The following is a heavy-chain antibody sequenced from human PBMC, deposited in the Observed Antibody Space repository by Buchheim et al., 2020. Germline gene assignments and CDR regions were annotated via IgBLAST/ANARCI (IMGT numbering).Heavy chain of an antibody. V-gene: IGHV3-23*04. J-gene: IGHJ5*02. D-gene: IGHD6-13*01. Sequence: VQLVESGGGVVQPGRSLRLSCAASGFTFSSYGMHWVRQAPGKGLEWVSSISNSGGRTYYADSVKGRFTISRDNSKNTLYLEMNSLRAEDTAVYYCAPQKAAAAGSNWFDPWGQGTL. CDR3: APQKAAAAGSNWFDP. CDR2: ISNSGGRT. CDR1: GFTFSSYG.